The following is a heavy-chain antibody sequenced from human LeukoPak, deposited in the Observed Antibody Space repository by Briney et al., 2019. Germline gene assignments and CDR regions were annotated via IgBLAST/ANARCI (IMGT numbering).Heavy chain of an antibody. J-gene: IGHJ6*02. CDR1: GGTFSSYT. Sequence: SVKVSWKASGGTFSSYTISWVRQAPGQGLEWMGRIIPILGIANYAQKFQGRVTITADKSTSTAYMELSSLRSEDTAVYYCVREGITMVRGFYYGMDVWGQGTTVTVSS. CDR3: VREGITMVRGFYYGMDV. V-gene: IGHV1-69*04. D-gene: IGHD3-10*01. CDR2: IIPILGIA.